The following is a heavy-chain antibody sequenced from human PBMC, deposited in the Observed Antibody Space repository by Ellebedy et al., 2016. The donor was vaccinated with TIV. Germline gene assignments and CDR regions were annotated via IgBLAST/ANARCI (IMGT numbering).Heavy chain of an antibody. CDR2: ISAYNGNT. J-gene: IGHJ6*02. V-gene: IGHV1-18*04. Sequence: ASVKVSCKASGYTFTSYGISWVRQAPGQGLEWMGWISAYNGNTNYAQKLQGRVTMTTDTSTSTAYMELRSLRSDDPAVYYCARDWGYDFWSGYYGMDVWGQGTTVTVSS. D-gene: IGHD3-3*01. CDR3: ARDWGYDFWSGYYGMDV. CDR1: GYTFTSYG.